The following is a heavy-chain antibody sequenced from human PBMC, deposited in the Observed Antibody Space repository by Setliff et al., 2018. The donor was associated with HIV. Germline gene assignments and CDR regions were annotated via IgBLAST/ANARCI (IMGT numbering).Heavy chain of an antibody. CDR2: IYWDDDK. V-gene: IGHV2-5*02. J-gene: IGHJ4*02. CDR1: GFSLSTRGVG. Sequence: SGATLVNPTQTLTLTCTFPGFSLSTRGVGVGWIRQPPGKALEWLALIYWDDDKRYSPSLKSRLTITKDTSKHQVVLTLTNMDPVDTATYYCAHARGSYFGGVRYFDYWGQGTLVTVSS. D-gene: IGHD1-26*01. CDR3: AHARGSYFGGVRYFDY.